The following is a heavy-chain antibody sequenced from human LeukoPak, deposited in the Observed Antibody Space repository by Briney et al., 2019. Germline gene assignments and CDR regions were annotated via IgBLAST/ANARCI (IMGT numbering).Heavy chain of an antibody. CDR3: ARGSRSVDAFDI. V-gene: IGHV1-18*04. Sequence: ASVKVSCKASGFTFTRYYLHWVRQAPGQGLEYMGWINLNSGGTNYAQKLQGRVTMTTDTSTSTAYMELRSLRSDDTAVYYCARGSRSVDAFDIWGQGTMVTVSS. J-gene: IGHJ3*02. D-gene: IGHD4-17*01. CDR2: INLNSGGT. CDR1: GFTFTRYY.